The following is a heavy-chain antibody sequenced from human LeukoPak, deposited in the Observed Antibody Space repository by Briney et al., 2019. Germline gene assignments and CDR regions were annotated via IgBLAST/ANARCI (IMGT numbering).Heavy chain of an antibody. CDR1: GYTFTGYY. Sequence: ASVKVSCKASGYTFTGYYMHWVRQAPGQGLEWMGRINPNSGGTNYAQKFQGRVTMTRDTSISTAYMALSRLRSDDTAVYYCAREGDSGSRGGFDYWGQGTLVTVSS. CDR2: INPNSGGT. D-gene: IGHD1-26*01. J-gene: IGHJ4*02. V-gene: IGHV1-2*06. CDR3: AREGDSGSRGGFDY.